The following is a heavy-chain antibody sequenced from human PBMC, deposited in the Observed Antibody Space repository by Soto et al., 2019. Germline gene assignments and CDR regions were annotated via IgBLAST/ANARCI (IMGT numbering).Heavy chain of an antibody. J-gene: IGHJ4*02. D-gene: IGHD3-10*01. Sequence: QVQLQKSGPGLIKPSQTLSLTCTVSGNSISSGDHYWSWIHQPPGKDLEWIGFIHHSGNTYYSPSLQSRAIISVDTSTNQVSLRLNDVSAADTAVYYCVIAVTMIRGVIIAPYFDYWGQGTLVTVSS. V-gene: IGHV4-30-4*01. CDR2: IHHSGNT. CDR1: GNSISSGDHY. CDR3: VIAVTMIRGVIIAPYFDY.